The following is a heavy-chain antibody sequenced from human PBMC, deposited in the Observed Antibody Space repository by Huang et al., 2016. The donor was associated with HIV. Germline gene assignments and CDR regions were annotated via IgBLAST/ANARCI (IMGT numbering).Heavy chain of an antibody. D-gene: IGHD5-12*01. V-gene: IGHV3-30-3*01. CDR3: TREYTVAGAFDI. J-gene: IGHJ3*02. CDR2: ISNDGTTT. Sequence: QGQLVESGGGVVRPGRSVRLSCAASGFSFRNSAMHWVRQAPGKRLGGVNCISNDGTTTYYANAVKGRFTISRDNFKNTLYLKMNRLRGDDTAVYYCTREYTVAGAFDIWGQGTMVTVSS. CDR1: GFSFRNSA.